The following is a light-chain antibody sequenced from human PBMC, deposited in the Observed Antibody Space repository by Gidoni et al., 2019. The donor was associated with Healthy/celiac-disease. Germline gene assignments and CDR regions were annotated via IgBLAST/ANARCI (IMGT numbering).Light chain of an antibody. CDR1: QSISSW. J-gene: IGKJ1*01. CDR3: QQYNSIRT. V-gene: IGKV1-5*01. Sequence: DIQMTQSPSTLSASVGDRVTITCRASQSISSWLAWYQQKPGKAPKLLIYDASSLESGVPSRFSGSGSGTEFTLTISSLQPDDFATYYCQQYNSIRTFXQXTKVEIK. CDR2: DAS.